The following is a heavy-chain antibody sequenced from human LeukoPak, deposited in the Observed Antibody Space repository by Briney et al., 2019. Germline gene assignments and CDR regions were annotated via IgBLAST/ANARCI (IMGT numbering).Heavy chain of an antibody. J-gene: IGHJ6*02. V-gene: IGHV3-21*01. CDR3: ARDGHGDGILTGYSYFGMDV. D-gene: IGHD3-9*01. CDR2: ITISSNFI. CDR1: EFSLSSYS. Sequence: GGSLRLSCAASEFSLSSYSMNWVRQAPGKGLEWVSSITISSNFIYYADSVKGRFTISRDNAKNSLYLQMNSLRAEDTAVYFCARDGHGDGILTGYSYFGMDVWGQGTTVTVSS.